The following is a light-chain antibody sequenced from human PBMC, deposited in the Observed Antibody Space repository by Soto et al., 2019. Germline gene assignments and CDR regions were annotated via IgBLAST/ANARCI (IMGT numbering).Light chain of an antibody. CDR1: QSVSSY. Sequence: EIVLTQSPAPLSLSPGVRAALSCRASQSVSSYLAWYQQKPGQAPRLLIYDASKRATGIPARFSGSGSGTDFTLTISSLEPEDFAVYFCQQRSNWPSTFGGGTKVEI. J-gene: IGKJ4*01. V-gene: IGKV3-11*01. CDR3: QQRSNWPST. CDR2: DAS.